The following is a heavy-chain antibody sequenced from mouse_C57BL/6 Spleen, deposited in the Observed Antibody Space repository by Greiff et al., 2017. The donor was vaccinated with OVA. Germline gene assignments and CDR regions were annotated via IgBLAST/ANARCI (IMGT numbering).Heavy chain of an antibody. V-gene: IGHV5-17*01. CDR1: GFTFSDYG. D-gene: IGHD1-2*01. CDR3: ARFVTTGYYYAMDY. Sequence: DVMLVESGGGLVKPGGSLKLSCAASGFTFSDYGMHWVRQAPEKGLEWVAYISSGSSTIYYADTVKGRFTISRDNAKNTLFLQMTSLRSEDTAMYYCARFVTTGYYYAMDYWGQGTSVTVSS. J-gene: IGHJ4*01. CDR2: ISSGSSTI.